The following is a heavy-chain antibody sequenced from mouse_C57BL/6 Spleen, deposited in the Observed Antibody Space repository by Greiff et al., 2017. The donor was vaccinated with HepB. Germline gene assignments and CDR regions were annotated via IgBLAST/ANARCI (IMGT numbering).Heavy chain of an antibody. CDR1: GYSITSGYY. CDR2: ISYDGSN. V-gene: IGHV3-6*01. D-gene: IGHD1-1*01. J-gene: IGHJ2*01. CDR3: AREGYYYGSSYDFDY. Sequence: VQLKESGPGLVKPSQSLSLTCSVTGYSITSGYYWNWIRQFPGNKLEWMGYISYDGSNNYNPSLKNRISITRDTSKNQFFLKLNSVTTEDTATYYCAREGYYYGSSYDFDYWGQGTTLTVSS.